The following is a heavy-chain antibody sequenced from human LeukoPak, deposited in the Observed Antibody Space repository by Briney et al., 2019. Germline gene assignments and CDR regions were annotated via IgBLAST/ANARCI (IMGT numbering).Heavy chain of an antibody. Sequence: SETLSLTCTVSGGSISSYYWSWIRQPPGKGLEWIGYIYYSGSTNYNPSLKSRVTISVDTSKNQFSLKLSSVTAADTAVYYCARVQRGEDDYWGQGTLVTVSS. J-gene: IGHJ4*02. V-gene: IGHV4-59*01. CDR1: GGSISSYY. D-gene: IGHD2-21*01. CDR3: ARVQRGEDDY. CDR2: IYYSGST.